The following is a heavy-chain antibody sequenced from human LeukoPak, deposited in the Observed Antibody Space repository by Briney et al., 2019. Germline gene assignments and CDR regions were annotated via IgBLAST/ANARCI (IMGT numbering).Heavy chain of an antibody. CDR1: GYTFTSYG. CDR3: ARDPQYYYDSSGYYYAPLGY. J-gene: IGHJ4*02. D-gene: IGHD3-22*01. Sequence: GASVKVSCKASGYTFTSYGISWVRQAPGQGLEWMGWISAYNGNTNYAQKLQGRVTMTTDTSTSTAYMELRSLRSDDTAVYYCARDPQYYYDSSGYYYAPLGYWGQGTLVTVSS. CDR2: ISAYNGNT. V-gene: IGHV1-18*01.